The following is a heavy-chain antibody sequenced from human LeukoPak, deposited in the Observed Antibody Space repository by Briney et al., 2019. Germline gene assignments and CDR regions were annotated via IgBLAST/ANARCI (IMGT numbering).Heavy chain of an antibody. CDR2: ITATSRHI. J-gene: IGHJ3*02. CDR1: GVTFSGYS. CDR3: AKGFRWLVNAFDI. V-gene: IGHV3-21*04. D-gene: IGHD6-19*01. Sequence: GGSLRLSCAAPGVTFSGYSVNWVRQAPGKGLEWVSAITATSRHIYYADSVKGRFTISRDNSKNTVYLQMNSLRAEDTAVYYCAKGFRWLVNAFDIWGQGTMVTVSS.